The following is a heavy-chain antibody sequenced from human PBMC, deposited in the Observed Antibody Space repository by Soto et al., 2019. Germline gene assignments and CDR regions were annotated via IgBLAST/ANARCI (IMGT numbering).Heavy chain of an antibody. CDR3: ARDDWVIRGAISLPFDF. CDR2: ISSSSSMI. D-gene: IGHD3-10*01. J-gene: IGHJ4*02. Sequence: GGSLSLSCTASGVTFSRYNMNWVRQAPGKGLEWVSYISSSSSMIYYADSVKGRFTISRDNAKNSLYLQMNSPRDEDTAVYYCARDDWVIRGAISLPFDFWGPGTLVTVSS. CDR1: GVTFSRYN. V-gene: IGHV3-48*02.